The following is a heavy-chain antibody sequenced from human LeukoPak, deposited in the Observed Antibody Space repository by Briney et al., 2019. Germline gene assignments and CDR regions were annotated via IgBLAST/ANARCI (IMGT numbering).Heavy chain of an antibody. D-gene: IGHD6-19*01. V-gene: IGHV1-24*01. CDR2: FDPEDGET. CDR3: ATVRIAVAIFDY. J-gene: IGHJ4*02. Sequence: ASVKVSCKVSGYTLTELSMHWVRQAPGKGLEWMGGFDPEDGETIYAQKFQGRVTMTEDTSTDTAYMELSSLRSEDTAVYYCATVRIAVAIFDYWGQGTLVTVSS. CDR1: GYTLTELS.